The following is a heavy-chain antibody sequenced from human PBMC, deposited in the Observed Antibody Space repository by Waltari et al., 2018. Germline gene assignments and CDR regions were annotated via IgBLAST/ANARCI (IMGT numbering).Heavy chain of an antibody. CDR2: FTSPRCS. J-gene: IGHJ2*01. V-gene: IGHV4-39*01. CDR3: ARQPLKLVTYNYFDL. CDR1: GGSLKSRDYF. Sequence: QLQLHQSGPGLLKPSETLSLTCIVSGGSLKSRDYFWRSLRQPPGQPPEWIGSFTSPRCSPSNPSLEGRVALSLDASKNQLSLTLASVTVADTGVYYCARQPLKLVTYNYFDLWGPGTLVTVSS. D-gene: IGHD2-21*02.